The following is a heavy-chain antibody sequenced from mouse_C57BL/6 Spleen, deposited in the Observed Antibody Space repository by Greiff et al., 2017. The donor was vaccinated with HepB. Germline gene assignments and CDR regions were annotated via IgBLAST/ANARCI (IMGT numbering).Heavy chain of an antibody. CDR2: IRSKSSNYAT. D-gene: IGHD1-1*01. CDR3: VRGDGYGSSPWFAY. Sequence: EVQLVESGGGLVQPKGSLKLSCAASGFTFNTYAMHWVRQAPGKGLEWVARIRSKSSNYATYYADSVKDRFTISRDDSQSMLYLQMNNLKTEDTAMYYCVRGDGYGSSPWFAYWGQGTLVTVSA. J-gene: IGHJ3*01. CDR1: GFTFNTYA. V-gene: IGHV10-3*01.